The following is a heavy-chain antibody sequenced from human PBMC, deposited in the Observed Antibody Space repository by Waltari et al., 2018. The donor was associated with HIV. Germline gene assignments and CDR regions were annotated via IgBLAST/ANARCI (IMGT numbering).Heavy chain of an antibody. CDR2: INHRGST. J-gene: IGHJ4*02. D-gene: IGHD2-2*01. Sequence: QVQLQQWGAGLLKPSETLSLTCAVYGASFSGYYWTWIRQPPGKGLEWIGEINHRGSTNYNPSLKSRVTISVDTSKNQFSLKLSSVTAAYTAVYYCARGSIVLVPAATNYFDYWGQGTLVTVSS. CDR3: ARGSIVLVPAATNYFDY. CDR1: GASFSGYY. V-gene: IGHV4-34*01.